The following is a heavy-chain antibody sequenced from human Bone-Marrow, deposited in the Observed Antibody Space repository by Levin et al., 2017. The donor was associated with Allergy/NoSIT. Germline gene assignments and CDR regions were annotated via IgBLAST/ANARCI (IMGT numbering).Heavy chain of an antibody. CDR1: GGSISGYY. J-gene: IGHJ6*02. CDR3: ARDRTITTAGETYFYGMDV. D-gene: IGHD6-13*01. V-gene: IGHV4-59*01. CDR2: IYYSGST. Sequence: SQTLSLTCTVSGGSISGYYWSWIRQPPGKGLEWIGYIYYSGSTKYNPSLKSRVTISVDTSKNQFSLKLNSVTAADTAVYYCARDRTITTAGETYFYGMDVWGQGTTVTVSS.